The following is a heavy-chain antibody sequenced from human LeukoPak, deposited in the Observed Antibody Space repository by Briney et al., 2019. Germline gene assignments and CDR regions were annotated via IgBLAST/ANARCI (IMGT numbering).Heavy chain of an antibody. CDR3: ARDRGSDGSDQLDP. D-gene: IGHD3-10*01. Sequence: SETLSLTCTVSGVSVSNYCWTWIRQPAGKGLEWTGRICSSGSTIYNPSLKSRVTMSLDMSNNQFSLKLTSVTAADTAIYYCARDRGSDGSDQLDPWGQGILVTASS. CDR2: ICSSGST. V-gene: IGHV4-4*07. CDR1: GVSVSNYC. J-gene: IGHJ5*02.